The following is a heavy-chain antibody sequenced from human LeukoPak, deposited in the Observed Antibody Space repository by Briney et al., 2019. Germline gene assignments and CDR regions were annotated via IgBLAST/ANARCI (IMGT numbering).Heavy chain of an antibody. D-gene: IGHD2-2*02. CDR3: ARSPAAILMPDY. Sequence: PGGSLRLSCAASGFTFSSYGMHWVRQAPGKGLEWVAVIWYDGSNKYYADSVKGRFTISRDNSKNTLYLQMNSLRAEDTAVYYCARSPAAILMPDYWGQGTLVTVSS. V-gene: IGHV3-33*01. CDR1: GFTFSSYG. J-gene: IGHJ4*02. CDR2: IWYDGSNK.